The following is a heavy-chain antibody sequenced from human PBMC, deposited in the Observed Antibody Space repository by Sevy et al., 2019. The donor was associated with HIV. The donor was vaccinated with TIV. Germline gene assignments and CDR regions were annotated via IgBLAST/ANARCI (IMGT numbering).Heavy chain of an antibody. D-gene: IGHD3-3*01. J-gene: IGHJ6*03. CDR3: ARAGDYDFWSERSYYYYMDV. V-gene: IGHV4-59*01. CDR1: GGSISSYY. CDR2: IYYSGST. Sequence: SETLSLTCTVSGGSISSYYWSWIRQPPGKGLEWIGYIYYSGSTNYNPSLKSRVTISVDTSKNQFSLKLGSVTAADTAVYYCARAGDYDFWSERSYYYYMDVWGKGTTVTVSS.